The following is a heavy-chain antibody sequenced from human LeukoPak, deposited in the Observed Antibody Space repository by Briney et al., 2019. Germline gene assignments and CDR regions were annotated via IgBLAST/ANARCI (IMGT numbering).Heavy chain of an antibody. CDR1: GFTFSSYW. CDR3: ARDSGTTGEVKFDP. CDR2: INQDGSER. J-gene: IGHJ5*02. V-gene: IGHV3-7*03. Sequence: HPGGSLRLSCAASGFTFSSYWMTWVRQAPGKGLEWVANINQDGSERYSVDSAKGRFTISRDNAKNSLYLQMNSLRAEDTAVYYCARDSGTTGEVKFDPWGQGTLVTVSS. D-gene: IGHD1-7*01.